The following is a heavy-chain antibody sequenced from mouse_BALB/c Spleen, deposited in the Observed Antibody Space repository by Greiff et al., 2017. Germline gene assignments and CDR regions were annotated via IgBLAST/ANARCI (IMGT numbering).Heavy chain of an antibody. Sequence: VQLKQSGAELVRPGALVKLSCKASGFNIKDYYMHWVKQRPEQGLEWIGWIDPENGNTIYDPKFQGKASITADTSSNTAYLQLSSLTSEDTAVYYCAPEAASFAYWGQGTLVTVSA. CDR3: APEAASFAY. CDR2: IDPENGNT. CDR1: GFNIKDYY. V-gene: IGHV14-1*02. D-gene: IGHD6-1*01. J-gene: IGHJ3*01.